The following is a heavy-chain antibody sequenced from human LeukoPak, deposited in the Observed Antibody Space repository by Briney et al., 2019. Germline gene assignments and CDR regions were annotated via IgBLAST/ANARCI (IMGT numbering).Heavy chain of an antibody. Sequence: GGSLRLSCAASGFTFYNYAMNWVRQAPGEGLEWGSSITSSGDTTHYADSVRGRFTIPRDNSRNTLSLQMTSLRAEDTAVYYCAKGVLSGMRYSYGMDVWGKGTTVTVSS. CDR3: AKGVLSGMRYSYGMDV. V-gene: IGHV3-23*01. J-gene: IGHJ6*04. CDR2: ITSSGDTT. CDR1: GFTFYNYA. D-gene: IGHD3-10*01.